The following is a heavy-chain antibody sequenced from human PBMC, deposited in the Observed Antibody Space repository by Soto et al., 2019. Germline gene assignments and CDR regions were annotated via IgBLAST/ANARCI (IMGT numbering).Heavy chain of an antibody. CDR1: GFAFSRYW. CDR2: IKSDGSSI. D-gene: IGHD2-21*02. CDR3: ARDSPPVTHPPSSNDGMDV. Sequence: EVQLVESGGGLVQPGGSLRLSCAASGFAFSRYWMHWVRQAPGKGLVWVARIKSDGSSINYADSVRGRFTISRDNANNTLYLQMNNLGAADTAVYFCARDSPPVTHPPSSNDGMDVWGQRTTVTVS. J-gene: IGHJ6*02. V-gene: IGHV3-74*01.